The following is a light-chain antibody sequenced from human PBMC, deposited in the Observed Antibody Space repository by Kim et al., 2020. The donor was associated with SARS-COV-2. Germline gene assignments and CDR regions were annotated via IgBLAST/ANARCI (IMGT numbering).Light chain of an antibody. CDR2: SNS. CDR1: SSNIGSNY. Sequence: VTISCSGSSSNIGSNYVVWYQQLPGTAPKLLIHSNSHRPSGVPDRFSGSKSGTSASLAISGLQSEDEADYYCAAWDDTLNGPKVVFGGGTQLTVL. CDR3: AAWDDTLNGPKVV. V-gene: IGLV1-44*01. J-gene: IGLJ2*01.